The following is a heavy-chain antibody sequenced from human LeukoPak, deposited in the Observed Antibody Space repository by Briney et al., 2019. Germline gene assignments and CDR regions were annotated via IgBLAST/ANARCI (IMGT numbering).Heavy chain of an antibody. V-gene: IGHV3-21*01. CDR2: ISSSSIYI. CDR1: GFTFSRYT. Sequence: GGSLRLSCVASGFTFSRYTMNWVRQAPGKGLEWVSCISSSSIYIYYADSVKGRFTISRDNAKNSLYLQMNSLRAEDTAVYYCARVLEYYSDSSGYPPTHLNGYFDYWGQGTLVAVSS. CDR3: ARVLEYYSDSSGYPPTHLNGYFDY. J-gene: IGHJ4*02. D-gene: IGHD3-22*01.